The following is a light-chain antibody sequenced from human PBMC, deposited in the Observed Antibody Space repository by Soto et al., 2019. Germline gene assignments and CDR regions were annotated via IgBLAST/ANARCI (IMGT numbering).Light chain of an antibody. CDR2: DAS. Sequence: DIQMTQSPSSLSASVGDRVTITCRASQSISSFLNWYQQKPGTAPKLLIYDASSLQSGVPSRFSGSGSGTDFTLTISSLQPEDFTTYYCQQSYSIPYTFGQGTKLEIK. J-gene: IGKJ2*01. CDR1: QSISSF. V-gene: IGKV1-39*01. CDR3: QQSYSIPYT.